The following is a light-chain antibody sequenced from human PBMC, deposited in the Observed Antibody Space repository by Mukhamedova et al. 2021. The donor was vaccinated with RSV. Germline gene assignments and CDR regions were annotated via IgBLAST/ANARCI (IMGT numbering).Light chain of an antibody. Sequence: GTGSDVGGYNYVSWYQQHPGKAPKLIIYDVTKRPSGVPDRFSGSKSGNTASLTISGLQAEDEADYYCCSYAGSNTYVFGVGTQVT. CDR3: CSYAGSNTYV. CDR1: GSDVGGYNY. V-gene: IGLV2-11*03. J-gene: IGLJ1*01. CDR2: DVT.